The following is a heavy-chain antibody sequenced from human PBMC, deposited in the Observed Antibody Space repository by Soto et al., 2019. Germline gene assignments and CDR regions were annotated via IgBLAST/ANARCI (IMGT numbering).Heavy chain of an antibody. CDR3: ARHPQEFHSAFGC. Sequence: NWIRQSPSRGLEWLGRTYYRSKWYNDYAASVNSRITITSDASKNQFSLQLNSVTPEDTAVYYCARHPQEFHSAFGCWGQGGLVTVSS. CDR2: TYYRSKWYN. V-gene: IGHV6-1*01. J-gene: IGHJ4*02. D-gene: IGHD4-4*01.